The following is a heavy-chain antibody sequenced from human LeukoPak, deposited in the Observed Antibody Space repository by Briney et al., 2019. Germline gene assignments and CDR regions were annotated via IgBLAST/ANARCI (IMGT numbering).Heavy chain of an antibody. D-gene: IGHD2/OR15-2a*01. Sequence: GGSLRLSCATSGFIFSSYSMNWVRQAPGKGLEWVSYISSSGSTIYYADSVKGRFTISRDNAKNSLYLQVNSLRAEDTAVYYCARVLLGAFDIWGQGTMVTVSS. V-gene: IGHV3-48*04. CDR2: ISSSGSTI. CDR3: ARVLLGAFDI. CDR1: GFIFSSYS. J-gene: IGHJ3*02.